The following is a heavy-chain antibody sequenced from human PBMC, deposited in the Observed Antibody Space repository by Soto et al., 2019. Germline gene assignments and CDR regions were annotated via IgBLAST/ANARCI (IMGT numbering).Heavy chain of an antibody. V-gene: IGHV4-4*07. J-gene: IGHJ5*02. Sequence: SETLSLTCTVSGGSITDYSWVWIRQPAGKGLEWIGRIFSSGSTNYNPSLKGRITMSLDTSKNQFSLKLNSATATDTAVYFCARDQGVVVTADNWFDPWGQGILVAVSS. CDR3: ARDQGVVVTADNWFDP. CDR1: GGSITDYS. D-gene: IGHD2-21*02. CDR2: IFSSGST.